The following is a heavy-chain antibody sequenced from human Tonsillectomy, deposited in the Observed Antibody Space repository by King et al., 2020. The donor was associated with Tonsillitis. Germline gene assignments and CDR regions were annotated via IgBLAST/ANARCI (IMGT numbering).Heavy chain of an antibody. CDR1: GGSISGSSYY. D-gene: IGHD3-10*01. Sequence: QLQESGPGLVKPSETLSLTCTVSGGSISGSSYYWGWIRQPPGKGLEWIGSIYYSGSTYDNPSLKSRVTISVDTSKNQFSLKLTSVTAADTAVYYCARPRWYGERYFDYWGQGTLVTVSS. CDR3: ARPRWYGERYFDY. CDR2: IYYSGST. V-gene: IGHV4-39*07. J-gene: IGHJ4*02.